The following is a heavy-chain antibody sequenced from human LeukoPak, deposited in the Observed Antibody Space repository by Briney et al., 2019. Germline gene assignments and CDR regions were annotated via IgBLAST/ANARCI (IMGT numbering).Heavy chain of an antibody. CDR3: TTPERYYYDTSDFYGSPY. D-gene: IGHD3-22*01. CDR1: GFSSSNAW. J-gene: IGHJ4*02. V-gene: IGHV3-15*01. CDR2: ITSKADGGTR. Sequence: GGSLRLSCTASGFSSSNAWVSWVRQAPGEGLEWVGRITSKADGGTRDYAAPVKGRFTISRDDSKNTLYLQMNSLKTEDTAVYYCTTPERYYYDTSDFYGSPYWGQGTLVTVSS.